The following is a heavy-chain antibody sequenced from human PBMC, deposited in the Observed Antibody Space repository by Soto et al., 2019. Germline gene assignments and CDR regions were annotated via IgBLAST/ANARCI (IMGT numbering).Heavy chain of an antibody. V-gene: IGHV4-30-4*08. CDR3: AREEDGGDTLDV. J-gene: IGHJ6*02. CDR1: GGSISSDYYH. CDR2: IHHSGSI. Sequence: SETLSLTCTVSGGSISSDYYHWTWIRQSPERGLEWIGYIHHSGSILYNPSLKSRVTISVDTSKNQFSLHLSSVTASDTAVYGCAREEDGGDTLDVWGQGTTVTFSS. D-gene: IGHD2-21*02.